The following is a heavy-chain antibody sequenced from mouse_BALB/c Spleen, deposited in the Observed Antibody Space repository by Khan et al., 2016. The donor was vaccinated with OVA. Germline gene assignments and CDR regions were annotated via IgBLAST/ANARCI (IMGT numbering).Heavy chain of an antibody. D-gene: IGHD1-2*01. CDR2: ISYSGST. V-gene: IGHV3-2*02. Sequence: QLQEAGPGLVKPSQSLSLTCTVTGYSITSGYGWNWIRQFQGNKLEWMDYISYSGSTNYNPSPTRRISITRDTSKKQFFLQLHSVTTEDTATYSCARTARIKYWGQGTTLTVSS. CDR3: ARTARIKY. CDR1: GYSITSGYG. J-gene: IGHJ2*01.